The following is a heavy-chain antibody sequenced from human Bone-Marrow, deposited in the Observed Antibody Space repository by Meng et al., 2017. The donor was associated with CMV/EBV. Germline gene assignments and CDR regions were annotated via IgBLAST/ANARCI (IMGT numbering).Heavy chain of an antibody. D-gene: IGHD6-13*01. CDR3: ARVEINHSSSWYGDIINYFDY. CDR2: ISAYNGNT. J-gene: IGHJ4*02. Sequence: ASVKVSCKASGYTFTSYGISWVRQAPGQGLEWMGWISAYNGNTNYAQKLQGRVTMTTDTSTSTAYMELRSLRSDDTAVYYCARVEINHSSSWYGDIINYFDYWGQGTRVTGSS. V-gene: IGHV1-18*01. CDR1: GYTFTSYG.